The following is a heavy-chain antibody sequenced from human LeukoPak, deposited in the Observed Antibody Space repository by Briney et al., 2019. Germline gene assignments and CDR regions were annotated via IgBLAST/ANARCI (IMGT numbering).Heavy chain of an antibody. CDR1: GGSISSSSSY. V-gene: IGHV4-39*07. CDR2: IFYSGST. CDR3: ARDNVKGAPAVNFDD. Sequence: SETLSLTCAVSGGSISSSSSYWAWIRQPAGKGLQWIGSIFYSGSTYYNPSLKSRVTISVDTSKNQFSLKLSSVTAADTAVYYCARDNVKGAPAVNFDDWGQGTLVTVSS. D-gene: IGHD6-13*01. J-gene: IGHJ4*02.